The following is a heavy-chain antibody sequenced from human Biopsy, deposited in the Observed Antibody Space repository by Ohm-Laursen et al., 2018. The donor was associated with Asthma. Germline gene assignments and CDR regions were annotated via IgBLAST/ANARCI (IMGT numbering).Heavy chain of an antibody. J-gene: IGHJ3*01. Sequence: ASVKVSCKTSGYNFISFAIHWVRQAPGQRLEWTGWVNTGNGDTKYSQKFQGRVTITRDTSASTAYMELRSLRSEDTATYYCARTYYDFLTGQVKDVFGVWGQGKMVTVSS. CDR2: VNTGNGDT. D-gene: IGHD3-9*01. CDR3: ARTYYDFLTGQVKDVFGV. V-gene: IGHV1-3*04. CDR1: GYNFISFA.